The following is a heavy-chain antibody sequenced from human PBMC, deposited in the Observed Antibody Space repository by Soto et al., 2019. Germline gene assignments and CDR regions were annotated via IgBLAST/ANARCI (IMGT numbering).Heavy chain of an antibody. CDR1: GYTFTGYY. V-gene: IGHV1-2*04. CDR3: TVWGMGNDFAAA. J-gene: IGHJ4*02. D-gene: IGHD2-8*02. Sequence: ASVKVSCKASGYTFTGYYMHWVRQAPGQGLEWMGWINPNSGGTNYAQKFQGWVTMTRDTSISTAYMELSRLRSDDTAVYYCTVWGMGNDFAAAWGQGILVTVSS. CDR2: INPNSGGT.